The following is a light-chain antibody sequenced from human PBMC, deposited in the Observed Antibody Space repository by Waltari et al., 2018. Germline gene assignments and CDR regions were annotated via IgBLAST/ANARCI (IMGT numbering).Light chain of an antibody. V-gene: IGLV1-44*01. CDR2: SNN. Sequence: QSVLTQPPSASGTPGQRVTISCSGSSSNIGSNTVNWYKQLPGTAPNLLIYSNNQRPSGVPDRFSGSKSGTSASLAISGLQSEDEADYYCAAWDDSLNGGNVFGSGTKVTVL. CDR1: SSNIGSNT. CDR3: AAWDDSLNGGNV. J-gene: IGLJ6*01.